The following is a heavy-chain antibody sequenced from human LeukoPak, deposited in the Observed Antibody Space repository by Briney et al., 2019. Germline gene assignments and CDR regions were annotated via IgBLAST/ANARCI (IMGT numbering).Heavy chain of an antibody. V-gene: IGHV3-7*01. Sequence: PGGSLRLSCAASGFTFSSYWMSWVRQAPGKGLEWVANIKQDGSEKYYVDSVKGRFTISRDNAKNSLYLQMNSLRAEDTAVYYCARVDGSHPRGSYYLDYWGQGTLVTVSS. CDR3: ARVDGSHPRGSYYLDY. D-gene: IGHD1-26*01. J-gene: IGHJ4*02. CDR2: IKQDGSEK. CDR1: GFTFSSYW.